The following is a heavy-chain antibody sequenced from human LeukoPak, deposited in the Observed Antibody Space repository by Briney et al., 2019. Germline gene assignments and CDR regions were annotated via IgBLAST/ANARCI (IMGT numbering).Heavy chain of an antibody. D-gene: IGHD2-21*01. Sequence: ASVKVSCKVSGYTLTELSMHWVRQAPGKGLEWMGGFDPEDGETIYAQKSQGRVTMTEDTSTDTAYMELSSLRSEDTAVYYCATASTSYCGGDCPKGGFDYWGQGTLVTVSS. CDR3: ATASTSYCGGDCPKGGFDY. CDR1: GYTLTELS. V-gene: IGHV1-24*01. CDR2: FDPEDGET. J-gene: IGHJ4*02.